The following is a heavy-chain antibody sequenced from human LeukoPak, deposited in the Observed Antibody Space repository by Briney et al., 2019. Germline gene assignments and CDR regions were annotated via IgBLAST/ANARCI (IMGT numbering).Heavy chain of an antibody. CDR2: INGRGDRT. D-gene: IGHD1-26*01. CDR3: VKEGLLGGYYFDL. J-gene: IGHJ4*02. Sequence: PGRSLRLSCAASGFTFTRYSMAWVRQAPGRGLDWVSTINGRGDRTFYADSVKGRFTVSRDNSRDTVFLQMNSLGDEDTAVYYCVKEGLLGGYYFDLWGQGALVTVPS. CDR1: GFTFTRYS. V-gene: IGHV3-23*01.